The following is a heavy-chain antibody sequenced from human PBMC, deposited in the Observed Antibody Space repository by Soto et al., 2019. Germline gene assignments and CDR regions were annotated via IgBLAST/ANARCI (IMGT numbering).Heavy chain of an antibody. J-gene: IGHJ4*02. CDR2: ISHDGSNK. CDR1: GFTFSSYA. CDR3: ARYGGREGDSSGYYPFDY. D-gene: IGHD3-22*01. V-gene: IGHV3-30-3*01. Sequence: GGSLRLSCAASGFTFSSYAMRWVRQAPGKGLEWVAVISHDGSNKYYADSVKGRFTISRDNSKNTLYLQMNSLRAEDTAVYYCARYGGREGDSSGYYPFDYWGQGTLVTVSS.